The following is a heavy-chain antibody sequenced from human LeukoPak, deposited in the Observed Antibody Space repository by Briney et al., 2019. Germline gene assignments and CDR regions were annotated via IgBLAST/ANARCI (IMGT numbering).Heavy chain of an antibody. CDR1: GGSISSYY. CDR2: IYYSGST. J-gene: IGHJ4*02. CDR3: ARGGYRSSWYYFDY. D-gene: IGHD6-13*01. Sequence: SETLSLTCTVSGGSISSYYWSWIRQPPGKGLEWIGYIYYSGSTNYNPSLKSRVTISVDTSKNQFSLRLSSVTPADTAVYYCARGGYRSSWYYFDYWGQGTLVTVSS. V-gene: IGHV4-59*01.